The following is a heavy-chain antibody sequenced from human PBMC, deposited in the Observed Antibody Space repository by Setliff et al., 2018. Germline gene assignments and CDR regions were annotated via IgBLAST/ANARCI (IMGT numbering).Heavy chain of an antibody. D-gene: IGHD2-15*01. CDR1: GDSMSNFF. Sequence: SETLSLTCSVAGDSMSNFFWSWIRQPPGKGLEWIGYYRGGITNYSPSLRSRVTMSADRSRNQFSLELRSVTVADTATYYCVRPGGTTVVARHFDYWGSGILVTVSS. J-gene: IGHJ4*01. V-gene: IGHV4-4*08. CDR3: VRPGGTTVVARHFDY. CDR2: YRGGIT.